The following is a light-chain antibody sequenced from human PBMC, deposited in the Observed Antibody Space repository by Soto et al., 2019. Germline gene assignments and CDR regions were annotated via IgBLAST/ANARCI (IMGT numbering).Light chain of an antibody. J-gene: IGKJ2*01. CDR2: DVS. Sequence: IVMTQSPATLSVSPGERATLSCRASQSVSNNLAWYQQKPGQAPRLLIYDVSTRATGISARFSGSGSGTEFTLTISSLQSEDFAFYCCQQYNDWPPGAFRQETKLEIK. V-gene: IGKV3-15*01. CDR3: QQYNDWPPGA. CDR1: QSVSNN.